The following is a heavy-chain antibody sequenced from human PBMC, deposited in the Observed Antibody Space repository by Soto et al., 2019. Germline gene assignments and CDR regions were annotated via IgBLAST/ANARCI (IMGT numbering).Heavy chain of an antibody. CDR2: IYYSGIT. Sequence: QVQLKESGPGLVKPSETLSLTCSVSGSSIRSYYWSWLRQPPGKGLAWIGNIYYSGITNYNPSHKSRVIISVDSSKSQVSLRRNSLTAADTAVYYCTIVGGYYHDYPNFDYWCQGALVTASS. CDR3: TIVGGYYHDYPNFDY. J-gene: IGHJ4*02. CDR1: GSSIRSYY. V-gene: IGHV4-59*01. D-gene: IGHD4-17*01.